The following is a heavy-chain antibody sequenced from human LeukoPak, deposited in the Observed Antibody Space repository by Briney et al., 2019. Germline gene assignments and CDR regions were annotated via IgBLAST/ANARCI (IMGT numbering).Heavy chain of an antibody. CDR2: IYYSGST. CDR3: ARASSELRFDY. J-gene: IGHJ4*02. V-gene: IGHV4-59*01. Sequence: SETLSLTCAVYGGSFSDYYWSWIRQPPGKGLEWIGYIYYSGSTNYNPSLKSRVTISVDTSKNQFSLKLSSVTAADTAVYYCARASSELRFDYWGQGTLVTVSS. D-gene: IGHD1-7*01. CDR1: GGSFSDYY.